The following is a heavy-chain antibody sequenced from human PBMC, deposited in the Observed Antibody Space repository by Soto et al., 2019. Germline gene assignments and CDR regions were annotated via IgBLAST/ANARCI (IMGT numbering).Heavy chain of an antibody. J-gene: IGHJ4*02. V-gene: IGHV1-2*04. D-gene: IGHD6-13*01. CDR1: GYTFTGYY. CDR2: INPNSGGT. Sequence: ASVKVSCKASGYTFTGYYMHWVRQAPGQGLEWMGWINPNSGGTNYAQKFQGWVTMTRDTSISTAYMELSRLRFDDTAVYYCATSIAAAAAYFDYWGQGTLVTVSS. CDR3: ATSIAAAAAYFDY.